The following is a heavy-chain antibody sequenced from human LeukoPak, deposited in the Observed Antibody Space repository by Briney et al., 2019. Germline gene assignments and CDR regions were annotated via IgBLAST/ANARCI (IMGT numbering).Heavy chain of an antibody. CDR3: ARGGTYNDILSFDP. V-gene: IGHV4-59*01. CDR2: IYYTGRT. D-gene: IGHD3-9*01. J-gene: IGHJ5*02. Sequence: SETLSLTCTVSGGSISYYYWTWIRQSPGKGLAWVGQIYYTGRTYYNPSLERRVTISLDTSRIQFSLIMTSVTAADTAMYYCARGGTYNDILSFDPWGQGTLVSVSS. CDR1: GGSISYYY.